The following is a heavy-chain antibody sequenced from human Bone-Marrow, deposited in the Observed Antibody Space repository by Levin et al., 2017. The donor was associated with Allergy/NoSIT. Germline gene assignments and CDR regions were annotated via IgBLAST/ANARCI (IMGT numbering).Heavy chain of an antibody. J-gene: IGHJ4*02. D-gene: IGHD3-22*01. V-gene: IGHV3-53*01. CDR3: ARDRSGAFSFDS. Sequence: QLGESLKISCAASGFTARNNHMSWVRQAPGKGLEWVSVIESGGSTYYADSVKGRFSVSRDISKNTLYLQMNSLRAEDTAVYYCARDRSGAFSFDSWGQGTLVTVSS. CDR2: IESGGST. CDR1: GFTARNNH.